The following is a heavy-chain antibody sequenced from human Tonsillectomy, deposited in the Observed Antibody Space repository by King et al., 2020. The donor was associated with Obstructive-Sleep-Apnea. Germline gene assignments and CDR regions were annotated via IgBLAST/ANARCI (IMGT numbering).Heavy chain of an antibody. V-gene: IGHV4-39*07. CDR1: GGSISSSSYY. D-gene: IGHD5-24*01. CDR2: IYYSGST. J-gene: IGHJ4*02. CDR3: AGRDGSGPPGGD. Sequence: QLQESGPGLVKPSETLSLTCTVSGGSISSSSYYWGWIRQPPGKGLEWIGSIYYSGSTYYNPSLKSRVTISVDTSKNQFSLKLSSVTAADTAVYYCAGRDGSGPPGGDWGQGTLVTVSS.